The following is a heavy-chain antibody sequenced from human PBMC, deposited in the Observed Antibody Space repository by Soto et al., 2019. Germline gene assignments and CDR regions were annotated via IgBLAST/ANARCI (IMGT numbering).Heavy chain of an antibody. CDR3: ARHVPHVDWLDP. V-gene: IGHV4-34*01. Sequence: PSETLSLACAVYGGSFSGYYWSWIRQPPGKGLEWIGEINHSGSTHYNPSLKSRVTISVDTAKNQFSLNLSSVTAADTAVYFCARHVPHVDWLDPWGQGTLVTVSS. J-gene: IGHJ5*02. CDR1: GGSFSGYY. CDR2: INHSGST.